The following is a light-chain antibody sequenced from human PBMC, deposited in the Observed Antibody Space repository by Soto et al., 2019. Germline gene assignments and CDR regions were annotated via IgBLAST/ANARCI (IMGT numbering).Light chain of an antibody. CDR2: EVS. CDR3: SSYTTSSTLV. V-gene: IGLV2-14*01. CDR1: SSDVGGYNY. J-gene: IGLJ3*02. Sequence: QSVLTQPASVSGSPGQSITISCTGTSSDVGGYNYVSWYQQHPGKAPKVMIYEVSNRPSGVANRFSGSKSGNTASLTISGLPADDEADYCCSSYTTSSTLVFGGGTKLTVL.